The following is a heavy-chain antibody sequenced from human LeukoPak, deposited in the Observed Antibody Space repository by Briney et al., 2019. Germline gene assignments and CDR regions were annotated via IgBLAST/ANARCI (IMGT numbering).Heavy chain of an antibody. Sequence: GGSLRLSCAASGFTFSSYAMSWVRRAPGKGLEWVSAISGSGGSTYYADSVKGRFTISRDNSKNTLYLQMNSLRAEDTAVYYCAKDPNMWLAFDYWGQGTLVTVSS. CDR2: ISGSGGST. CDR1: GFTFSSYA. D-gene: IGHD6-19*01. J-gene: IGHJ4*02. CDR3: AKDPNMWLAFDY. V-gene: IGHV3-23*01.